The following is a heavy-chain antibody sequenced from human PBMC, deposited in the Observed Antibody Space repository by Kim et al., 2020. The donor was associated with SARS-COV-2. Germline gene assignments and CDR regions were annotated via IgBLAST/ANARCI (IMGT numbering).Heavy chain of an antibody. V-gene: IGHV4-34*01. D-gene: IGHD6-19*01. J-gene: IGHJ6*02. CDR3: ASIPGIAVAGTGRRYYGMDV. Sequence: SETLSLTCAVYGGSFSGYYWSWIRQPPGKGLEWIGEINHSGSTNYNPSLKSRVTISVDTSKNQFSLKLSSVTAADTAVYYCASIPGIAVAGTGRRYYGMDVWGQGTTVTVSS. CDR1: GGSFSGYY. CDR2: INHSGST.